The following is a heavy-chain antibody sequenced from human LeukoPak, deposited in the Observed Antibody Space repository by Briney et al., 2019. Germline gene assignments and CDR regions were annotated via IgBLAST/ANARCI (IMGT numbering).Heavy chain of an antibody. CDR3: VRKGDGRGHCSITDCYKYNWFDP. CDR2: INGGGDTT. V-gene: IGHV3-23*01. D-gene: IGHD2-2*02. Sequence: GGSLRLSCAASGFTFASYAMTWIRQAPGKGLEWVSTINGGGDTTYYADSVKGRFTISRDNSKNTLYLQVNGLRAEDTAVYYCVRKGDGRGHCSITDCYKYNWFDPWGQGTLVAVSS. CDR1: GFTFASYA. J-gene: IGHJ5*02.